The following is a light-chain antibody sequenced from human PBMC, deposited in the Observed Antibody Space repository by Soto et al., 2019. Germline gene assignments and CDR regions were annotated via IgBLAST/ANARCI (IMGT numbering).Light chain of an antibody. V-gene: IGLV2-23*02. CDR3: CSYSGSSTLV. CDR1: SSDVGSYNL. CDR2: EVS. Sequence: QSVLTQPASVSGSPGQSITISCTGTSSDVGSYNLVSWYQHHPGKAPKLIIYEVSKRPSGVSNRFSGSKSGNTASLTISGLQAEYEADYYCCSYSGSSTLVFGPGTKVTVL. J-gene: IGLJ1*01.